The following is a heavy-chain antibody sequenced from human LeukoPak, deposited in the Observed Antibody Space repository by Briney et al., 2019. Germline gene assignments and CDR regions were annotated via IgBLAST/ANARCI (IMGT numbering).Heavy chain of an antibody. Sequence: GGSLRLSCAASGFTFSAFWMTWVRQAPGKGLEWVANIKEDGSGKYYVDSVKGRFTISRDNAKNSLYLQMDSLRAEDTAAYYCARVPIRYFDSSDYWGQGTLVTVSS. D-gene: IGHD3-9*01. CDR1: GFTFSAFW. CDR3: ARVPIRYFDSSDY. CDR2: IKEDGSGK. J-gene: IGHJ4*02. V-gene: IGHV3-7*01.